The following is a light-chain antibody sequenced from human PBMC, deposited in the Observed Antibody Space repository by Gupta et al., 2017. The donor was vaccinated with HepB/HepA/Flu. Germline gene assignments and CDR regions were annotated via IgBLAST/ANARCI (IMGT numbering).Light chain of an antibody. CDR2: SKT. CDR1: SLRSYY. V-gene: IGLV3-19*01. Sequence: SSELTQHPAVSVALGQTVRITCQGDSLRSYYATWYQQKPGQAPLPIIYSKTNRPSGIPGRFSGSSSGDTASLTITXAXAEDEAXYYCNSRDRSGYLGVVFGGGTKLTVL. J-gene: IGLJ2*01. CDR3: NSRDRSGYLGVV.